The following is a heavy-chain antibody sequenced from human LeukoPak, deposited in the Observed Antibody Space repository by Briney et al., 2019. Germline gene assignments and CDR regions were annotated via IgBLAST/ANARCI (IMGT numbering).Heavy chain of an antibody. J-gene: IGHJ4*02. CDR2: ISYDGSNK. Sequence: GGSLRLSCAASGFTLSSYAMHWVRQAPGKGLEWVAVISYDGSNKYYADSVKGRFTISRDNSKNTLYLQMNSLRAEDTAVYYCARGVAAAGDYFDYWGQGTLVTVSS. CDR1: GFTLSSYA. CDR3: ARGVAAAGDYFDY. D-gene: IGHD6-13*01. V-gene: IGHV3-30*04.